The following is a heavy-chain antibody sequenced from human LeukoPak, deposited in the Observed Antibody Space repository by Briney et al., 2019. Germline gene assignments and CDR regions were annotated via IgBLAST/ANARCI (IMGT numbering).Heavy chain of an antibody. CDR3: ARTNDFWSGYYMPLYYYYYMDV. V-gene: IGHV3-21*01. J-gene: IGHJ6*03. D-gene: IGHD3-3*01. CDR2: ISSSSSYI. CDR1: GFTFSSYS. Sequence: EGSLRLSCAASGFTFSSYSMNWVRQAPGKGLEWVSSISSSSSYIYYADSVKGRFTISRDNAKNSLYLQMNSLRAEDTAVYYCARTNDFWSGYYMPLYYYYYMDVWGKGTTVTVSS.